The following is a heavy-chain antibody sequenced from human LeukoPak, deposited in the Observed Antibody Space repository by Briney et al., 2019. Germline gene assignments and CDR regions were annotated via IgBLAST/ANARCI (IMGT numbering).Heavy chain of an antibody. V-gene: IGHV3-15*01. CDR2: IKSKTDGGTT. CDR1: GLSFSGAW. J-gene: IGHJ6*03. D-gene: IGHD3-3*01. CDR3: TTIFGYYYYYMDV. Sequence: GGSVRLSCAVSGLSFSGAWLSWVRQAPGKGLEWVGRIKSKTDGGTTDYAAPVKGRFTISRDDSKNTLYLQMNSLKAEDTAVYYCTTIFGYYYYYMDVWGKGTTVTVSS.